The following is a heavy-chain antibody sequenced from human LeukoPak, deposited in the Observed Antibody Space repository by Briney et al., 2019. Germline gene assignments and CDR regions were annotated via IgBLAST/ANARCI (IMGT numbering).Heavy chain of an antibody. J-gene: IGHJ6*03. D-gene: IGHD6-6*01. CDR1: GYTFTSYD. CDR3: ARGPLSSSSTPYYYYMDV. Sequence: GASVKVSCKASGYTFTSYDINWVRQATGQGLEWMGWMNPNSGNTGYAQKFQGRVTMTRNTSISTAYMELSSLRSEDTAVYYCARGPLSSSSTPYYYYMDVWGKGTTVTVSS. CDR2: MNPNSGNT. V-gene: IGHV1-8*01.